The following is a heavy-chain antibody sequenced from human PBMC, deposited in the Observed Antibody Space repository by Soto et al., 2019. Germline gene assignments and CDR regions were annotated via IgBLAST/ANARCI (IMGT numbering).Heavy chain of an antibody. CDR2: IYSGGST. Sequence: GGSLRLSCAASGFTVSSNYMSWVRQAPGKGLEWVSVIYSGGSTYYADSVKGRFTISRDNSKKTLYLQMNSLRAEDTAVYYCARAYGDYLYYYYYYYMDVWGKGTTVTVSS. CDR1: GFTVSSNY. V-gene: IGHV3-66*01. D-gene: IGHD4-17*01. J-gene: IGHJ6*03. CDR3: ARAYGDYLYYYYYYYMDV.